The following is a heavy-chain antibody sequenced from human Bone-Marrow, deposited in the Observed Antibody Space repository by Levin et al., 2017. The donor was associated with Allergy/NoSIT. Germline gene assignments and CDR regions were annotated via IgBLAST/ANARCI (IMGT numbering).Heavy chain of an antibody. D-gene: IGHD3-22*01. CDR1: GFTFSSYA. J-gene: IGHJ5*02. CDR2: ISGSGGNT. Sequence: GGSLRLSCAVSGFTFSSYAMNWVRQAPGKGLEWVSGISGSGGNTYYADSVKGRFTVSRDNSKSTLYLQMNSLRAEDTATYYCANERGWAYYDGSGYLVDHWGQGTLVTVSS. CDR3: ANERGWAYYDGSGYLVDH. V-gene: IGHV3-23*01.